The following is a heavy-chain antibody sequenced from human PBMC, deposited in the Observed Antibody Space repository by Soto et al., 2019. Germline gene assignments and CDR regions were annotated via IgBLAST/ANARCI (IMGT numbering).Heavy chain of an antibody. Sequence: EVQWVESGGGLVQPGGSLRISCAVSGFSIARYWMSWVRQAPGKGLEWVATTKEDGSEIYYVDYVRGRFTISRDNAENSLYLQMNSLSAEDTAVYFCARDVGFDYVNWGQGTLVTVSS. V-gene: IGHV3-7*01. CDR3: ARDVGFDYVN. J-gene: IGHJ4*02. CDR2: TKEDGSEI. D-gene: IGHD3-16*01. CDR1: GFSIARYW.